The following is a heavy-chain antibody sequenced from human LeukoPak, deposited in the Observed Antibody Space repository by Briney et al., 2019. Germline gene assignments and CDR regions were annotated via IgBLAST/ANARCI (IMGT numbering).Heavy chain of an antibody. CDR1: GYSISIGYY. V-gene: IGHV4-38-2*02. D-gene: IGHD3-3*02. CDR2: IYHSGST. CDR3: AREGGHFWSGYFDY. Sequence: PAETLSLTCTVSGYSISIGYYWGWIRQPPGKGLEWIGSIYHSGSTYYNPSLKSRVTISVDTSKNQFSLKLSSVTAADTAVYYCAREGGHFWSGYFDYWGQGTLVTVSS. J-gene: IGHJ4*02.